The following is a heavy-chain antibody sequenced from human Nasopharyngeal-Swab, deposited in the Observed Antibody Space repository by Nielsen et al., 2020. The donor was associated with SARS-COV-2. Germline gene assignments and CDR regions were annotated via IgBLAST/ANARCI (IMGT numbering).Heavy chain of an antibody. D-gene: IGHD2/OR15-2a*01. CDR3: AKDLRGPYFF. V-gene: IGHV3-23*01. J-gene: IGHJ4*02. CDR2: ISGSGDISGSGGST. Sequence: GGSLRLSCVASGYSFRTYGMSWVRQAPGKGLEWVSAISGSGDISGSGGSTYYADAVKGRFTISRDNSKNTLSLQMNSLRAEDPAVYYCAKDLRGPYFFWGQGTLVTVAP. CDR1: GYSFRTYG.